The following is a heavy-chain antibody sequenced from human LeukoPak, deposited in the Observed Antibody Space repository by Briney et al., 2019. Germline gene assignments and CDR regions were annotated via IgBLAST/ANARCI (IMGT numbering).Heavy chain of an antibody. V-gene: IGHV3-30*02. CDR3: AKDRRSGGFHGGPIDN. J-gene: IGHJ4*02. Sequence: PGGSLRLSCAASGASLSNHGMHWVRQAPGKGLEWVAFIRYDGINKFYRDSVKGRFTISRDNSRDTLYLQMNMLRLEDTAIYFCAKDRRSGGFHGGPIDNWGQGALVTVSS. CDR2: IRYDGINK. D-gene: IGHD3-10*01. CDR1: GASLSNHG.